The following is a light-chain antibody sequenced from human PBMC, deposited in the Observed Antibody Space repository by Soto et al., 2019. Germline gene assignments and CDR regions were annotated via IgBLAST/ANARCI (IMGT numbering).Light chain of an antibody. V-gene: IGLV1-44*01. J-gene: IGLJ3*02. CDR3: AAWDDSLNGVL. CDR1: SSSIGSNT. CDR2: SDN. Sequence: QAVVTQPPSASGTPGQRVTISCSGSSSSIGSNTVNWYHHLPGPAPKLLIFSDNQRPSGVPDRFSGSKSGTSASLAISGLQSEDEADYYCAAWDDSLNGVLFGGGTKVTVL.